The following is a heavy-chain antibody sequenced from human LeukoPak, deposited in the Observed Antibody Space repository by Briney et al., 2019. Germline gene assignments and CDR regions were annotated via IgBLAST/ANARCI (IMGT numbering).Heavy chain of an antibody. CDR1: GGSISSYY. V-gene: IGHV4-4*07. CDR3: ARDRGSSTNSNWFDP. J-gene: IGHJ5*02. CDR2: IYTSGST. D-gene: IGHD2-2*01. Sequence: SETLSLTCTVSGGSISSYYWSWIRQPAGEGLEWIGRIYTSGSTNYNPSLKSRVTMSVDTSKNQFSLKLSSVTAADTAVYYCARDRGSSTNSNWFDPWGQGTLVTVSS.